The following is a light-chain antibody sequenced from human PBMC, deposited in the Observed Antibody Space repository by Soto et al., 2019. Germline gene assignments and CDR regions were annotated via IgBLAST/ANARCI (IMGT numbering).Light chain of an antibody. V-gene: IGKV1-5*03. Sequence: DIQMTQSPSTLSASVGDRVTITCRASQSISSWLAWYQQKPGKAPKLLIYKASTLESRVPSRFSGSGSGTEFTLTISSLQPDDFATYYCKQYNSYPWTFGQGTKVEIK. J-gene: IGKJ1*01. CDR1: QSISSW. CDR2: KAS. CDR3: KQYNSYPWT.